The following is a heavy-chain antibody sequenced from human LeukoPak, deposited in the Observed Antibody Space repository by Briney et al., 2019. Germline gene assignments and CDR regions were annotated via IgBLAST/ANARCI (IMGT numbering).Heavy chain of an antibody. Sequence: KSWGSLRLSCAASGFTFSTFSMNWVRQAPGKGLECVSSISGRSNYIFYADSVKGRFTISRDNAKNSLYLLLNSLRVEDTAVYYCAKGSTLGSCTSSSCHNWFDPWGQGTLVTVSS. V-gene: IGHV3-21*01. CDR1: GFTFSTFS. CDR3: AKGSTLGSCTSSSCHNWFDP. J-gene: IGHJ5*02. CDR2: ISGRSNYI. D-gene: IGHD2-2*01.